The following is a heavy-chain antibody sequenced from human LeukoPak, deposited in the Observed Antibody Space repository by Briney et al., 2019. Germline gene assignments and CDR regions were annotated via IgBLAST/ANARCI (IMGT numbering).Heavy chain of an antibody. CDR2: IGHDGSNQ. J-gene: IGHJ4*02. CDR3: ARDWMTMSGPIYYFDS. Sequence: SGGSLRLSCVSSGFIFTSHGMQWVRQAPGKGLEWVAVIGHDGSNQNYADSVKGRFTVSRDNSKNTVYLHMNSLRAEDTAVYYCARDWMTMSGPIYYFDSRGRGTLVTVSS. V-gene: IGHV3-33*01. D-gene: IGHD2-2*03. CDR1: GFIFTSHG.